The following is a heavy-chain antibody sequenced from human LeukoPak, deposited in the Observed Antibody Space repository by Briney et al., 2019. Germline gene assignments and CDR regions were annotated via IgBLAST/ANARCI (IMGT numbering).Heavy chain of an antibody. CDR1: GGSYSGYY. Sequence: SETLSLTCAVYGGSYSGYYWSWIRQPPGKGLEWIGEINHSGSTNFNPSLKSRVTISVDTSKNQFSLKLSSVTAADTAVYYCARVSIPDNYYDSSGYYYGAPSFDYWGQGTLVTVSS. V-gene: IGHV4-34*01. J-gene: IGHJ4*02. CDR3: ARVSIPDNYYDSSGYYYGAPSFDY. D-gene: IGHD3-22*01. CDR2: INHSGST.